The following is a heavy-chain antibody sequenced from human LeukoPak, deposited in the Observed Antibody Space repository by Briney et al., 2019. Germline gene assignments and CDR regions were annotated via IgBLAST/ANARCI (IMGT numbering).Heavy chain of an antibody. Sequence: GGSLRLSCAASGFTVSSNYMSWVRQAPGKGLEWVSVIYSGGSTYYADSVKGRFTISRDNSKNSLYLQMNSLRAEDTAVYYCARGPMITIFGVVIMEGWFDPWGQGTLVTVSS. CDR3: ARGPMITIFGVVIMEGWFDP. CDR2: IYSGGST. CDR1: GFTVSSNY. J-gene: IGHJ5*02. V-gene: IGHV3-66*01. D-gene: IGHD3-3*01.